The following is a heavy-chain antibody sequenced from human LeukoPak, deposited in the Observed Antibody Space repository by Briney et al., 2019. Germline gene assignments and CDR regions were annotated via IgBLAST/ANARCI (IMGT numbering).Heavy chain of an antibody. V-gene: IGHV3-21*01. CDR2: ISSSSSNM. J-gene: IGHJ4*02. D-gene: IGHD4-17*01. CDR3: ATGDYGDWFHPGSNDY. Sequence: PGGSLRLSCAASGFTFSISTMNWVRQAPGKGLEWVSSISSSSSNMHYADSVKGRLTISRDNSKNTLYLQMNSLRAEDTAVYYCATGDYGDWFHPGSNDYWGQGTLVTVSS. CDR1: GFTFSIST.